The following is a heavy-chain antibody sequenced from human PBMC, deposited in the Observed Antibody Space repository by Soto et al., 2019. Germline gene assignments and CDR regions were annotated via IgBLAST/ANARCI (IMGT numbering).Heavy chain of an antibody. D-gene: IGHD6-19*01. CDR1: GYNFPSYG. CDR3: ARGQRYGSSDY. J-gene: IGHJ4*02. V-gene: IGHV1-18*01. CDR2: INAYSGNT. Sequence: ASVKVSCKTSGYNFPSYGINWVRQAPGQGLEWMGWINAYSGNTNYAQKFQDRVTMTTDTSTTTVYMELRSLRSDDTAVYYCARGQRYGSSDYWGQGTLVTVSS.